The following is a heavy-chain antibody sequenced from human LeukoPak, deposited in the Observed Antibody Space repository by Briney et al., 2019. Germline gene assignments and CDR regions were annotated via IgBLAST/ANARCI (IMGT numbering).Heavy chain of an antibody. CDR3: AKGDRNSGWSY. J-gene: IGHJ4*02. Sequence: GSLRLSCAASGFTFSSYAMSWVRQAPGKGLEWVSAISGSGGSTYYADSVKGRFTISRDNSKNTLYLQVNSLRVEDTAVYYCAKGDRNSGWSYWGQGTLVTVSS. D-gene: IGHD6-19*01. CDR2: ISGSGGST. V-gene: IGHV3-23*01. CDR1: GFTFSSYA.